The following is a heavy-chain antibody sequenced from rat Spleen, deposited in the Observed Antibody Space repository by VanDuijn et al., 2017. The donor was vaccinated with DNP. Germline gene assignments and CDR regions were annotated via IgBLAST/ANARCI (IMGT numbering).Heavy chain of an antibody. CDR2: VVYDDSRT. V-gene: IGHV5S10*01. D-gene: IGHD4-3*01. J-gene: IGHJ2*01. Sequence: EVQLVESGGGLVQPGGSLKLSCAASGFSFSDYNMAWVRQAPKKGLEWVASVVYDDSRTYYRDSVKGRFTISRDNAKSTLYLQMNSLRSEDMATYYCIRWNSGHFDYWGQGVMVTVSS. CDR1: GFSFSDYN. CDR3: IRWNSGHFDY.